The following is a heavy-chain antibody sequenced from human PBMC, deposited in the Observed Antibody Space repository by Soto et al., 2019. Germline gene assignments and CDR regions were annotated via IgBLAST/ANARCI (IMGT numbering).Heavy chain of an antibody. CDR1: RASMNGYY. CDR2: IYYSGGT. Sequence: SETLSLTCSVSRASMNGYYWSWIRQSPGKGLEWIGYIYYSGGTNYNPSLKSRVSISLDTSKNQFSLELRSVSTADTAIYFCARVLSTDYVAFDLWGQGTLVTVPS. D-gene: IGHD3-16*01. CDR3: ARVLSTDYVAFDL. J-gene: IGHJ3*01. V-gene: IGHV4-59*01.